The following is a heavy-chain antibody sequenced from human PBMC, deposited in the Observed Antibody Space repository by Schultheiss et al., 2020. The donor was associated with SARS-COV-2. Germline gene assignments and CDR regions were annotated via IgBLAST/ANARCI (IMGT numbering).Heavy chain of an antibody. Sequence: SETLSLTCAVYGGSFSGYYWSWIRQPPGKGLEWIGEINHSGSTNYNPSLKSRVTISVDTSKNQFSLKLSSVTAADTAVYYCAREANWGSDFDYWGQGTLVTVSS. CDR3: AREANWGSDFDY. CDR2: INHSGST. J-gene: IGHJ4*02. V-gene: IGHV4-34*01. CDR1: GGSFSGYY. D-gene: IGHD7-27*01.